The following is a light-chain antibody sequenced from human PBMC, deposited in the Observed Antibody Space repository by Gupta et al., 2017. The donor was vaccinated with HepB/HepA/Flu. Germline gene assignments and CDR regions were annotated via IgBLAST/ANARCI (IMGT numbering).Light chain of an antibody. J-gene: IGLJ2*01. V-gene: IGLV1-36*01. Sequence: HSVLTQPPSVSEAPSQRVTISCSGSSSNIGNHGVNWYQQLPGNAPKLLIYYDDLLPSGVSDRFSDSKSGTSVSLAIRGLQADDEGDYYCAAWDDSLNAVVFGGGTRVTV. CDR2: YDD. CDR1: SSNIGNHG. CDR3: AAWDDSLNAVV.